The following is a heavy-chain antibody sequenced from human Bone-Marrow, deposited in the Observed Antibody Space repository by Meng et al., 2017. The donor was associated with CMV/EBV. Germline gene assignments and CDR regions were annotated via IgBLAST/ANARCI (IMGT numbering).Heavy chain of an antibody. CDR3: ARGRKDIVVVPASCWFDP. D-gene: IGHD2-2*01. CDR2: ISSSSSYI. V-gene: IGHV3-21*01. Sequence: GGSLRLSCAASGFTFSSYSMNWVRQAPGKGLEWVSSISSSSSYIYYADSVKGRFTISRDNAKNSLYLQMNSLRAEDTAVYYCARGRKDIVVVPASCWFDPWGHGTLVTVSS. CDR1: GFTFSSYS. J-gene: IGHJ5*02.